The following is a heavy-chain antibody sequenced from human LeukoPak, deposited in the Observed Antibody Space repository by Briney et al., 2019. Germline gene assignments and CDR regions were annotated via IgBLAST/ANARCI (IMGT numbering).Heavy chain of an antibody. Sequence: ASLKVSCKPSVYTFTRYFMHWVRQAPGQPLEWRGWINPNRGGTHYAQKSQGSVTMTSDTSISTAYMAVSRQRSDDTAVYYCASSIVYCSSTSCYFNWGQGTLVTVSS. D-gene: IGHD2-2*01. CDR2: INPNRGGT. CDR1: VYTFTRYF. J-gene: IGHJ4*02. V-gene: IGHV1-2*02. CDR3: ASSIVYCSSTSCYFN.